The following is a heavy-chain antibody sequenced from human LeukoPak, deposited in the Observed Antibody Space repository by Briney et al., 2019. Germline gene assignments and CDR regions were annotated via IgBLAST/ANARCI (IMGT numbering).Heavy chain of an antibody. Sequence: GGSLRLSCAASGFTFSSSWMSWVRQAPGKGLEWVANIKQDGSEKYYVDSVNGRFTISRDNAKNSLYLQMNSLRAEDTAVYYCARGPSGYHNTGGQGTLVTVSS. CDR3: ARGPSGYHNT. J-gene: IGHJ4*02. D-gene: IGHD5-12*01. V-gene: IGHV3-7*01. CDR1: GFTFSSSW. CDR2: IKQDGSEK.